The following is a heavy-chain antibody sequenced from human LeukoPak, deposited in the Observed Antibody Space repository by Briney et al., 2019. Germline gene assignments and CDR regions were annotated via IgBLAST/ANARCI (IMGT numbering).Heavy chain of an antibody. D-gene: IGHD3-22*01. CDR1: GGTFSSYA. CDR3: AFYYYDSREFDY. J-gene: IGHJ4*02. V-gene: IGHV1-69*13. Sequence: GASVKVSCKASGGTFSSYAISWVRQAPGQGLEWMGGIIPIFGTANYAQKFQGRVTITADESTSTAYMELSSLRSEDTAVYHCAFYYYDSREFDYWGQGTLVTVSS. CDR2: IIPIFGTA.